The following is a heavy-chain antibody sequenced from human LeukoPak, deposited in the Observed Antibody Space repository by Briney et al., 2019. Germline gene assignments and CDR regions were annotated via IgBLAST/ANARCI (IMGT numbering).Heavy chain of an antibody. CDR3: ARDPRWLTPDCTSTSCYENYFAP. CDR1: GYSISNGYQ. D-gene: IGHD2-2*01. CDR2: IYHSGSA. J-gene: IGHJ5*02. V-gene: IGHV4-38-2*02. Sequence: SETLSLTCAVSGYSISNGYQWAWIRQPPGKTLEWIGSIYHSGSAHYNPSLKSRVTISVDTSNNHFSLRLSSVTAADTAVYYCARDPRWLTPDCTSTSCYENYFAPWGQGTLVTVSS.